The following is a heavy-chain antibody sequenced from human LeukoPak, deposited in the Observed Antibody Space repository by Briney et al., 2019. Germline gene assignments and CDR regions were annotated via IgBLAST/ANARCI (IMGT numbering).Heavy chain of an antibody. J-gene: IGHJ3*02. D-gene: IGHD1-26*01. V-gene: IGHV1-46*01. Sequence: GASVKVSCKASGYTFSSSYMHWVRQAPGQGLEWMGLINPGGGSTSYAHKFQGRVTMTRDTSTSTVYMELSSLRSEDTAVYYCARQRGSQYEDAFDIWGQGTMVTVSS. CDR2: INPGGGST. CDR3: ARQRGSQYEDAFDI. CDR1: GYTFSSSY.